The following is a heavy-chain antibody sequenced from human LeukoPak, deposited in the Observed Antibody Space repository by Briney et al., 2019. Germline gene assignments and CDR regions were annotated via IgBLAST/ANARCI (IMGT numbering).Heavy chain of an antibody. V-gene: IGHV3-7*01. Sequence: PGGSLRLSCATTGFSFSRYWLSWVRQAPGKGLEWVANIKFDGIEKYHVDSVKGRFTISRDNAKNLLYLQMNSLRAEDTAVYYCARLDEAFDNWGQGTLVTVSS. CDR2: IKFDGIEK. J-gene: IGHJ4*02. CDR1: GFSFSRYW. CDR3: ARLDEAFDN. D-gene: IGHD5-24*01.